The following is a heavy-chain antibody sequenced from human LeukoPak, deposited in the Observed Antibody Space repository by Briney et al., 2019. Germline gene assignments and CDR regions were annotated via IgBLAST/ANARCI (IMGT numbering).Heavy chain of an antibody. J-gene: IGHJ4*02. CDR1: GFTFSSYG. D-gene: IGHD5-18*01. CDR3: AKDRDYSYGYGEFDY. CDR2: IPYDGSNK. Sequence: TGGSLRLSCAASGFTFSSYGMHWVRQAPGKGLEWVAFIPYDGSNKYQADSLKGRFTISRDNAKNSLYLQMNSLRAEDMALYYCAKDRDYSYGYGEFDYWGQGTLVTVSS. V-gene: IGHV3-30*02.